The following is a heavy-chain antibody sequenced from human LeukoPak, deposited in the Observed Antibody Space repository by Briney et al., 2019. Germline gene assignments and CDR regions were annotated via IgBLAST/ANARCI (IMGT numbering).Heavy chain of an antibody. V-gene: IGHV1-2*06. J-gene: IGHJ4*02. CDR1: XXTFXGXY. D-gene: IGHD6-19*01. Sequence: XASXXTFXGXYMHWVRQAPGQGLEWMGRINPNSGGTNYAQKFQGRVTITRDTAISTAYMELSRLRSDDTAVYYCARTTNGWYSPFDYWGQGTLVTVSS. CDR2: INPNSGGT. CDR3: ARTTNGWYSPFDY.